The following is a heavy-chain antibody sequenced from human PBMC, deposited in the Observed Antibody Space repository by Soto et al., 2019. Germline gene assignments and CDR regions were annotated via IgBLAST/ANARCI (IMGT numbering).Heavy chain of an antibody. J-gene: IGHJ6*02. CDR3: ARFGGYSYGYYSDYYYYGMDV. V-gene: IGHV4-59*01. CDR1: GGSISSYY. CDR2: IYYSGST. Sequence: SETLSLTYTVSGGSISSYYWSWIRQPPGKGLEWIGYIYYSGSTNYNPSLKSRVTISVDTSKNQFSLKLSSVTAADTAVYYCARFGGYSYGYYSDYYYYGMDVWGQGTTVTVSS. D-gene: IGHD5-18*01.